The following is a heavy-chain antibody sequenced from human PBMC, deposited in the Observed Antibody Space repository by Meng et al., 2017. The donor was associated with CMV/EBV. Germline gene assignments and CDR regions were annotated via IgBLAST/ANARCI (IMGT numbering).Heavy chain of an antibody. J-gene: IGHJ2*01. CDR1: GLTFSTSW. D-gene: IGHD5-12*01. CDR3: ARADSAGYEYFDL. CDR2: IDSDGSST. V-gene: IGHV3-74*01. Sequence: AASGLTFSTSWMRWVRQAPEKGLLWVSRIDSDGSSTSYADSVKGRFTISRGNARNTLYLQMNSLRAEDTAVYYCARADSAGYEYFDLWGRGTLVTVSS.